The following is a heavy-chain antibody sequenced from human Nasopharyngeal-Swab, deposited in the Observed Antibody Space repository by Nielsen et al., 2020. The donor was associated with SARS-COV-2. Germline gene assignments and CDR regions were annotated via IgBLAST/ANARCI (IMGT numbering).Heavy chain of an antibody. CDR1: GGSSSGYY. CDR2: INHSGST. V-gene: IGHV4-34*01. J-gene: IGHJ3*02. Sequence: SETLSLTCAVYGGSSSGYYRSWIRQPPGKGLEWIGEINHSGSTNYNPSLKSRVTISVDTSKNQFSLKLSSVTAADTAVYYCARSFRGTTPRDAFDIWGQGTMVTVSS. D-gene: IGHD1-7*01. CDR3: ARSFRGTTPRDAFDI.